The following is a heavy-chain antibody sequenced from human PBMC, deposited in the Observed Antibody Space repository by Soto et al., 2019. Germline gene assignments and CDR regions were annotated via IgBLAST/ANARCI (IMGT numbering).Heavy chain of an antibody. V-gene: IGHV4-30-2*01. CDR3: ARAYSSGWYIDY. CDR1: GVSIISGGYS. D-gene: IGHD6-19*01. Sequence: SETLSLTCAVSGVSIISGGYSWSWIRQPPGKGLEWIGYIYHSGSTYYNPSLKSRVTISVDRSKNQFSLKLSSVTAADTAVYYCARAYSSGWYIDYWGQGTLVTVSS. CDR2: IYHSGST. J-gene: IGHJ4*02.